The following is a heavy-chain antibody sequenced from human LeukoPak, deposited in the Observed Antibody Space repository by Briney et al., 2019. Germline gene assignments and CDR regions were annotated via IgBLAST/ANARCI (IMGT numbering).Heavy chain of an antibody. CDR2: ISCSSNSI. Sequence: PGGSLRLSCAASGFTFSRYSMNWVRHAPGKGLEWVSYISCSSNSIYYADSVKGRFTISRDNAKNSLYLQMKSLRAEDTAVYYCASALTYYYDTSGPLPWGQGSLVTVSS. CDR1: GFTFSRYS. CDR3: ASALTYYYDTSGPLP. J-gene: IGHJ5*02. V-gene: IGHV3-48*01. D-gene: IGHD3-22*01.